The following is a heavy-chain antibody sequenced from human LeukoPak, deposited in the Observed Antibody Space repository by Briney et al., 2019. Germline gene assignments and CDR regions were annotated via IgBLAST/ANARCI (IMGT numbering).Heavy chain of an antibody. CDR1: GGTFSSHA. D-gene: IGHD3-22*01. CDR3: ARDYYDSSYYFDY. CDR2: IIPIFGTA. Sequence: GASVKVSCKASGGTFSSHAINWVRQAPGQGLEWMGGIIPIFGTANYAQKFQGRVTITADESTSTAYMELSSLRSEDTAVYYCARDYYDSSYYFDYWGQGTLVTVSS. J-gene: IGHJ4*02. V-gene: IGHV1-69*13.